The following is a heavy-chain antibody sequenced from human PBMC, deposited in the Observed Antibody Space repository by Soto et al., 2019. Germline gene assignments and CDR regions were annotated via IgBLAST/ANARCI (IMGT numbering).Heavy chain of an antibody. Sequence: PGGSLRLSCAASGFTFSSCAMHWVRQAPGKGLEWVSYISSSSSAIYYADSVKGRFTISRDNAKNSLYLQMNSLRAEDTAVYYCARVQWELLWFDPWGQGTLVTVSS. CDR3: ARVQWELLWFDP. CDR2: ISSSSSAI. D-gene: IGHD1-26*01. J-gene: IGHJ5*02. CDR1: GFTFSSCA. V-gene: IGHV3-48*01.